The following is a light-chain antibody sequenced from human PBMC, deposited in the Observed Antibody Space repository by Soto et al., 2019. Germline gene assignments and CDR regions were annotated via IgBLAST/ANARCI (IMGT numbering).Light chain of an antibody. V-gene: IGKV2-28*01. J-gene: IGKJ1*01. CDR2: LGS. CDR1: QSLLHSNGYNY. Sequence: DIVMTQSPLSLPVTPGEPASISCRSSQSLLHSNGYNYLDWYLQKPGQSPQLLIYLGSNRASGDPDRFSGSGSGTDFTLKISRVEAEDVGVYYCMQALQTRTFGQGTKVDIK. CDR3: MQALQTRT.